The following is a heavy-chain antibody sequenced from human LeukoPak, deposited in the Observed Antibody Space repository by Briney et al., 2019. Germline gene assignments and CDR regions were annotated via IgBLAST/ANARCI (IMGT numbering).Heavy chain of an antibody. Sequence: AETLSLTCTVSGGSINSYYWSWIRQPPGKGLEWIGYIYYSGSTNYNPSLKSRVTISVDTSKNQFSLNLSSLTAADTAVYYCARVAMVWGVIRVLYYFDYWGQGTLVTVSS. CDR3: ARVAMVWGVIRVLYYFDY. V-gene: IGHV4-59*01. J-gene: IGHJ4*02. CDR1: GGSINSYY. D-gene: IGHD3-10*01. CDR2: IYYSGST.